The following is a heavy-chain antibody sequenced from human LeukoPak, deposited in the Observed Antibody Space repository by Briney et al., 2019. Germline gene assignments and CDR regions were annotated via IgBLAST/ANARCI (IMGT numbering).Heavy chain of an antibody. CDR1: GGSFSGYY. J-gene: IGHJ4*02. CDR3: ARDTETYYDFWSGYHGIDY. D-gene: IGHD3-3*01. V-gene: IGHV4-34*01. CDR2: INHSGST. Sequence: SETLSLTCAVYGGSFSGYYWSWIRQPPGKGLEWIGEINHSGSTNYNPSLKSRVTISVDTSKNQFSLKLSSVTAADTAVYYCARDTETYYDFWSGYHGIDYWGQGTLVTVSS.